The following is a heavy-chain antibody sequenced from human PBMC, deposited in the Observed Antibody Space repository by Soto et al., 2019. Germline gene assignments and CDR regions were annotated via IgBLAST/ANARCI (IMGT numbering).Heavy chain of an antibody. V-gene: IGHV3-21*01. CDR3: AALSIAAAGTSTVIDH. D-gene: IGHD6-13*01. Sequence: EVQLVESGGGLVKPGGSLRLPCAASGFTFSSYSMNWVRQAPGKGLEWVSSISSSSSYIYYADSVKGRFTISRDNAKNSLYLQMNSLRAEDTAVYYCAALSIAAAGTSTVIDHWGQGTLVTVSS. CDR1: GFTFSSYS. J-gene: IGHJ4*02. CDR2: ISSSSSYI.